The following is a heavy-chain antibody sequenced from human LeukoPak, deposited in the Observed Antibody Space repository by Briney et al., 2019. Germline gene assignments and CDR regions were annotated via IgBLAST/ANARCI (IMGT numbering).Heavy chain of an antibody. J-gene: IGHJ5*02. V-gene: IGHV1-69*13. CDR3: ARAREYSGYDYPSWFDP. CDR1: GGTFSSYA. D-gene: IGHD5-12*01. Sequence: ASVKVSCKASGGTFSSYAISWVRQAPGQGLEWMGGIIPIFGTANYAQKFRGRVTITADESTSTAYMELSSLRSEDTAVYYCARAREYSGYDYPSWFDPWGQGTLVTVSS. CDR2: IIPIFGTA.